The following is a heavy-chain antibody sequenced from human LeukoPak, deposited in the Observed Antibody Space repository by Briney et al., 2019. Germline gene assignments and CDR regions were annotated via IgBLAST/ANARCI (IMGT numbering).Heavy chain of an antibody. Sequence: GESLKISCKGSGYRFTKSWIGWVRQMPGKGLEWLGIIYPDDSRTRYSPPFQGQVTISVDKSITTAYLQWTSLKASDTAMYYCARPSYGASDYWGQGTLVTVSS. J-gene: IGHJ4*02. CDR3: ARPSYGASDY. CDR1: GYRFTKSW. CDR2: IYPDDSRT. V-gene: IGHV5-51*01. D-gene: IGHD4-17*01.